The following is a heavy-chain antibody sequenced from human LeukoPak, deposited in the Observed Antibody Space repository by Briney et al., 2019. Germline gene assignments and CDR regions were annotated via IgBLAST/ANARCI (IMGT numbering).Heavy chain of an antibody. CDR2: IYSGGST. CDR1: GFTVSSNY. J-gene: IGHJ6*03. CDR3: ARVGTYYYYYYMDV. Sequence: SGGSLRLSCAASGFTVSSNYMSWVRQAPGKGLEWVSVIYSGGSTYYADSVKGRFTISRDNSKNTLYLQMNSLRAEDTAVYYCARVGTYYYYYYMDVWGKGTTVTISS. D-gene: IGHD1-1*01. V-gene: IGHV3-66*01.